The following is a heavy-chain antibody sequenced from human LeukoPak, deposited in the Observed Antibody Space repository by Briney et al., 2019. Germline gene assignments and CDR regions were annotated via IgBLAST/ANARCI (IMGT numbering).Heavy chain of an antibody. CDR1: GFTFSSYW. V-gene: IGHV3-74*01. CDR2: IKDGGTTT. CDR3: TTIRPGY. D-gene: IGHD5-24*01. J-gene: IGHJ4*02. Sequence: PGGSLRLSCAASGFTFSSYWIHWVRQFPGKGLVWVSRIKDGGTTTDYADSVKGRFTISRDDAKNTLYLQMNSLRAEDTAVYYCTTIRPGYWGRGTLVTVSS.